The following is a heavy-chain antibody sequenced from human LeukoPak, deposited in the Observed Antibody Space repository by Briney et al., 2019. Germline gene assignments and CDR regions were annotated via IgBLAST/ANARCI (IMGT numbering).Heavy chain of an antibody. CDR3: AKDGYTYGSGGGYFDY. V-gene: IGHV3-30*02. J-gene: IGHJ4*02. CDR2: IRYDGSNK. CDR1: GFTFSSYG. D-gene: IGHD3-10*01. Sequence: GGSLRLSCAASGFTFSSYGMHWVRQAPGKGLEGVAFIRYDGSNKYYADSVKGRFTISRDNSKNTLYLQMNSLRAEDTAVYYCAKDGYTYGSGGGYFDYWGQGTLVTVSS.